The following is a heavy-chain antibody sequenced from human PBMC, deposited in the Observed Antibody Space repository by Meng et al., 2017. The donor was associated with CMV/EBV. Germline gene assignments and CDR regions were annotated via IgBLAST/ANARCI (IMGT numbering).Heavy chain of an antibody. Sequence: ASVKVSCKTSGYAFTAYHIHWVRQAPGQGLEWMGDINPRTGGTDLAQRFQGSVTLTRDTSITTAYMEVRNLRSDDTAVYYCAADILRITAGDYWGQGTLVTVSS. V-gene: IGHV1-2*02. CDR2: INPRTGGT. CDR3: AADILRITAGDY. J-gene: IGHJ4*02. D-gene: IGHD3-16*01. CDR1: GYAFTAYH.